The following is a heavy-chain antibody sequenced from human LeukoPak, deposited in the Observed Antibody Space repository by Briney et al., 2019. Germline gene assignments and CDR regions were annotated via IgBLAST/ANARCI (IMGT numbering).Heavy chain of an antibody. CDR1: GITFSSYE. CDR2: ISSSGSTI. CDR3: ARDDRWGDTAMT. J-gene: IGHJ4*02. V-gene: IGHV3-48*03. D-gene: IGHD5-18*01. Sequence: GGSLRLSYAASGITFSSYEMNWVRQAPGKGLEWVSYISSSGSTIYYADSVKGRFTISRDNAKNSLYLQMNSLSPEDTAVYYCARDDRWGDTAMTWGQGTLVTVSS.